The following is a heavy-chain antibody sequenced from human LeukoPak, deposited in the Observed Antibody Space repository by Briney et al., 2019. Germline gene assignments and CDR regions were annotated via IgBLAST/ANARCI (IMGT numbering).Heavy chain of an antibody. CDR3: ARARGIAVAGTFMDV. CDR2: INPSGGST. J-gene: IGHJ6*04. D-gene: IGHD6-19*01. Sequence: ASVKVSCKASGYTFTSYYMHWVRQAPGQGLEWMGIINPSGGSTSYAQKFQGRVTMTTDTSTSTAYMELRSLRSDDTAVYYCARARGIAVAGTFMDVWGKGTTVTISS. V-gene: IGHV1-46*01. CDR1: GYTFTSYY.